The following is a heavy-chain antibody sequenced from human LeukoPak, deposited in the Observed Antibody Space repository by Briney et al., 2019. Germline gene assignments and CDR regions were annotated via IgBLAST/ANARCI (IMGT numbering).Heavy chain of an antibody. V-gene: IGHV4-4*02. J-gene: IGHJ5*02. D-gene: IGHD6-13*01. CDR2: IYHSGST. Sequence: SETLSLTCAVSGGSISSSNWWSWVRQPPGKRLEWIGEIYHSGSTNYNPSLKSRVTIAVDKSKNQFSLKLSSVTAADTAVYYCARAYFSSWYMNWFDPWGQGTLVTVSS. CDR1: GGSISSSNW. CDR3: ARAYFSSWYMNWFDP.